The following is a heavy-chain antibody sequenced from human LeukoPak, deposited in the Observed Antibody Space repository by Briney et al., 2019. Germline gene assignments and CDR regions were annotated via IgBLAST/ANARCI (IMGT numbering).Heavy chain of an antibody. CDR3: AKSGYSSSTSCRPFDY. J-gene: IGHJ4*02. CDR2: VIVGGGST. CDR1: GFTFSSYG. Sequence: AGGSLGLSCAASGFTFSSYGMSWVRQPAGKGLEWVSVVIVGGGSTYYAASVKARFTICRDNSKNPLYLQMNSLRAEDTAVYYCAKSGYSSSTSCRPFDYWGQGTLVTVSS. V-gene: IGHV3-23*01. D-gene: IGHD2-2*03.